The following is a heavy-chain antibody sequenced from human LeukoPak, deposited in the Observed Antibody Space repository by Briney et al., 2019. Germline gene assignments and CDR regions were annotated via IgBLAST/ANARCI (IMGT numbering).Heavy chain of an antibody. CDR1: GFTFINAW. CDR2: IKSNTDGGTT. V-gene: IGHV3-15*01. J-gene: IGHJ4*02. Sequence: GGSLRLSCAASGFTFINAWMNWVRQTPGKGLEWVGRIKSNTDGGTTDYATPVKGRFTISRDDSKNTLYPQMNSLKTEDTGVYYCASARFGELYWGQGTLVTVSS. D-gene: IGHD3-10*01. CDR3: ASARFGELY.